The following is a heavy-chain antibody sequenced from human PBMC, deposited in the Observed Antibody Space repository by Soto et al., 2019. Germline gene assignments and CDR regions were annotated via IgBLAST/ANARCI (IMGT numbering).Heavy chain of an antibody. V-gene: IGHV4-61*01. CDR1: GGSVSSGSYY. Sequence: SETLSLTCTVSGGSVSSGSYYWSWIRQPPGKGLEWIGYIYYSGSTNYNPSLKSRVTISVDTSKNQFSLKLSSVTAADTAVYYCAQTQYCSGGSCYLSYYYYGMDVWGQGTKVTVSS. CDR3: AQTQYCSGGSCYLSYYYYGMDV. D-gene: IGHD2-15*01. J-gene: IGHJ6*02. CDR2: IYYSGST.